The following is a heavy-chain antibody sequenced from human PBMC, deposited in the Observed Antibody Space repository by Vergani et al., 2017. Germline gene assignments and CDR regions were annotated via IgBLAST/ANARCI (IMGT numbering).Heavy chain of an antibody. D-gene: IGHD3-9*01. CDR3: ARDGFYDILTGYYLYYYGMDV. Sequence: SWVRQAPGQGLEWMGWISAYNGNTNYAQKLQGRVTMTTDTSTSTAYMELRSLRSDDTAVYYCARDGFYDILTGYYLYYYGMDVWGQGTTVTVSS. V-gene: IGHV1-18*01. J-gene: IGHJ6*02. CDR2: ISAYNGNT.